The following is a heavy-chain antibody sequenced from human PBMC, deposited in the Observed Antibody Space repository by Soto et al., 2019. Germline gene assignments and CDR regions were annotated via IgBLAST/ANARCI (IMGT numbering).Heavy chain of an antibody. CDR1: GYTFTSYG. CDR2: INPSGGST. Sequence: ASVKVSCKDSGYTFTSYGIIWVRQAPGQGLERLGIINPSGGSTSYAQKFQGRVTMTRDTSTSTVYMELSSLRSEDTAVYYCARDRPLNYDFWSGPRGGYDYWGQGTLVTVSA. J-gene: IGHJ4*02. D-gene: IGHD3-3*01. CDR3: ARDRPLNYDFWSGPRGGYDY. V-gene: IGHV1-46*01.